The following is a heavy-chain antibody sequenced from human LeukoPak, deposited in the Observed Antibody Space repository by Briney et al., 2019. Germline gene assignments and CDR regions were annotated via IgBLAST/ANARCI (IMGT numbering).Heavy chain of an antibody. Sequence: GGSLRLSCAASGFTFSSYEMKWVRQAPGKGLEWVSYISSSGITIYYADSVKGRFTISRDNAKNSLYLQMNSLRAEDTAVYYCANYGSQSYKDAFDIWGQGTVVTVSS. CDR3: ANYGSQSYKDAFDI. D-gene: IGHD3-10*01. CDR2: ISSSGITI. V-gene: IGHV3-48*03. CDR1: GFTFSSYE. J-gene: IGHJ3*02.